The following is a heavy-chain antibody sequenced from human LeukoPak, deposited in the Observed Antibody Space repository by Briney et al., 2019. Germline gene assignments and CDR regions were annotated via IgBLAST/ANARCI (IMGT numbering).Heavy chain of an antibody. CDR1: GGSISCYY. D-gene: IGHD3-16*02. J-gene: IGHJ6*03. CDR2: IYTSGST. V-gene: IGHV4-4*07. Sequence: SETLSLTCTVSGGSISCYYWSWIRQPAGKGLEWIGRIYTSGSTNYNPSLKSRVTMSVDTSKNQFSLKLSSVTAADTAVYYCARAGLGELSSYYYYYYMDVWGKGTTVTVSS. CDR3: ARAGLGELSSYYYYYYMDV.